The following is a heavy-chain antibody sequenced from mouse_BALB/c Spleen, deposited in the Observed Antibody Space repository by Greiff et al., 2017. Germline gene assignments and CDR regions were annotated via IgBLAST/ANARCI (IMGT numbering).Heavy chain of an antibody. V-gene: IGHV14-4*02. Sequence: EVKLQESGAELVRSGASVKLSCTASGFNIKDYYMHWVKQRLEQSLEWIGWIDPENGDTEYAPKFQGKATMTADTSSNTAYLQLSSLTSEDTAVYYCNAPDYYGGAYWGQGTLVTVSA. J-gene: IGHJ3*01. CDR2: IDPENGDT. CDR1: GFNIKDYY. D-gene: IGHD1-1*01. CDR3: NAPDYYGGAY.